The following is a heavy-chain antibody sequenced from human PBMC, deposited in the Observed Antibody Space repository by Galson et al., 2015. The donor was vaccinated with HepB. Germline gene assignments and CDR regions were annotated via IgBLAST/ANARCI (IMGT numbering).Heavy chain of an antibody. V-gene: IGHV5-51*01. CDR3: ATLHRRKMTAPIY. Sequence: QSGAEVKKSGESLKISCKTSGYNFTNYWIGWVRQMPGKGLEWMGIIYPGDSDTRYSPSFQGQVTISADKSITTAHLQWSSLQASDTAMYYCATLHRRKMTAPIYWGQGTLVTVSS. CDR2: IYPGDSDT. CDR1: GYNFTNYW. D-gene: IGHD2-21*02. J-gene: IGHJ4*02.